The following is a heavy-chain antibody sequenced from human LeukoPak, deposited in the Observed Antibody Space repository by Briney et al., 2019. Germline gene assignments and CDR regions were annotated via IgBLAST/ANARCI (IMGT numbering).Heavy chain of an antibody. D-gene: IGHD4-23*01. CDR1: GGSISGYY. J-gene: IGHJ2*01. V-gene: IGHV4-59*01. CDR2: IYYSGGT. Sequence: SETLSLTCTVSGGSISGYYYNWIRQPPGKGLEWIGYIYYSGGTNYNPSLKSRVTISLDTSKNQFSLKLSSVTTADTAVYYCARSVVTLYWYFDLWGRGTLVTVSS. CDR3: ARSVVTLYWYFDL.